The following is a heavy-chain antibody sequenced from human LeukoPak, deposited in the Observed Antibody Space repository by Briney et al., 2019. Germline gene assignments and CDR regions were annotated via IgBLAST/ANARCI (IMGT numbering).Heavy chain of an antibody. D-gene: IGHD2-21*01. Sequence: SETLSLTCTVSGGSISSSSYYWGWIRQPPGKGLEWIGSIYYSGSTYYNPSLKSRVTISVDTSKNQFSLKLSSVTAADTAVYYCATTISYRGGDCSYAFDIWGQGTMVTVSS. CDR1: GGSISSSSYY. CDR2: IYYSGST. J-gene: IGHJ3*02. V-gene: IGHV4-39*01. CDR3: ATTISYRGGDCSYAFDI.